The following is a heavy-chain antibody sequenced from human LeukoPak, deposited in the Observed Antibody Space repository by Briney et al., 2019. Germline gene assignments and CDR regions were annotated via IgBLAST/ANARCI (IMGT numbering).Heavy chain of an antibody. CDR1: VFSLRSFA. Sequence: GGSLRLSCTASVFSLRSFAMSWVRQAPGQGLEWGSSISGGGEDTYYADSVKGRFTISRDNSETTLYLQMNSLGADDTALYYCARTIAQYTNYWLYYYYGLDVWGQGTTVTVSS. D-gene: IGHD1-7*01. CDR3: ARTIAQYTNYWLYYYYGLDV. J-gene: IGHJ6*02. V-gene: IGHV3-23*01. CDR2: ISGGGEDT.